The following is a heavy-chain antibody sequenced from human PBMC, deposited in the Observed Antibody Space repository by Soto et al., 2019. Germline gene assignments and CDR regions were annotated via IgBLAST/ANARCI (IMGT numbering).Heavy chain of an antibody. CDR2: IYYSGST. CDR1: GGSISSSSYY. J-gene: IGHJ1*01. D-gene: IGHD3-16*01. Sequence: QLQLQESGPGLVKPSETLSLTCTVSGGSISSSSYYWGWIRQPPGKGLEWIGSIYYSGSTYYNPSLKSRVTISVDTSMNQFSLKLSSVTAGDTAVYYCARHGQRGRWLQSVRAEYFQHWGQGTLVTVSS. CDR3: ARHGQRGRWLQSVRAEYFQH. V-gene: IGHV4-39*01.